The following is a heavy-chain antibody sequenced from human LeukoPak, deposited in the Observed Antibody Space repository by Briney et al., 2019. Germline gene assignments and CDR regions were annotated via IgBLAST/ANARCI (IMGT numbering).Heavy chain of an antibody. CDR1: GGSISSGGYY. CDR3: ARDSRKGYYFDY. V-gene: IGHV4-61*02. J-gene: IGHJ4*02. Sequence: SETLSLTCTVSGGSISSGGYYWSWIRQHPGKGLEWIGRIYTSGSTNYNPSLKSRVTMSVDTSKNQFSLKLSSVTAADTAVYYCARDSRKGYYFDYWGQGTLVTVSS. CDR2: IYTSGST.